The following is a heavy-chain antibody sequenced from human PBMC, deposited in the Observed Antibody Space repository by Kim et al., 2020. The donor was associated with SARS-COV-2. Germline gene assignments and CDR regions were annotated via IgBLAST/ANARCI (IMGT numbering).Heavy chain of an antibody. CDR1: GGIFTSYT. CDR3: ARESLNEDSRLYCIDY. J-gene: IGHJ4*02. V-gene: IGHV1-69*08. D-gene: IGHD3-22*01. Sequence: SVKVSCKVSGGIFTSYTITWVRQAPGQGLELMGRIITFSGTANYAQKFQGRVTITADKSTSTAYMELSSLTSDDTAVYYCARESLNEDSRLYCIDYWGQGTLVTVSS. CDR2: IITFSGTA.